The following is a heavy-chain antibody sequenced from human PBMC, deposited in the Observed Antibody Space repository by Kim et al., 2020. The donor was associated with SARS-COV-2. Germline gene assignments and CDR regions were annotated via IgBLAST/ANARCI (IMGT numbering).Heavy chain of an antibody. CDR3: ARGDPEYFTSGYYYYGMDV. CDR1: GFTFSSYS. J-gene: IGHJ6*02. CDR2: ISSSSSYI. V-gene: IGHV3-21*01. D-gene: IGHD3-16*01. Sequence: GGSLRLSCAASGFTFSSYSMNWVRQAPGKGLEWVSSISSSSSYIYYADSVKGRFTISRDNAKNSLYLQMNSLRAEDTAVYYCARGDPEYFTSGYYYYGMDVWGQGTTVTVSS.